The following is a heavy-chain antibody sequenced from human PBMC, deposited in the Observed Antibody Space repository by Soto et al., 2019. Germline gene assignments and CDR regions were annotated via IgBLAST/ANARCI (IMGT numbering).Heavy chain of an antibody. V-gene: IGHV3-48*02. Sequence: GSLRLSCVASGFSFRSYSMNWVRQAPGKGPEWVAYVSGSGNTQYYADSVKGRFTISRDNAMQSLYLQLNSLRDEDTAVHYCARDPKSGNQKLYFDYWGQGALVTVSS. J-gene: IGHJ4*02. CDR3: ARDPKSGNQKLYFDY. CDR1: GFSFRSYS. CDR2: VSGSGNTQ. D-gene: IGHD1-26*01.